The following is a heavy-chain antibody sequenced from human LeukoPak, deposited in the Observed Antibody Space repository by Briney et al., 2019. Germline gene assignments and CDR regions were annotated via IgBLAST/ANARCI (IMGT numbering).Heavy chain of an antibody. D-gene: IGHD3-10*01. J-gene: IGHJ4*02. CDR2: IYYSGST. Sequence: SETLSLTCTVSGGSISSSSYYWGWIRQPPGKGLEWIGSIYYSGSTYYNPSLKSRVTISVDTSKNQFSLKLSSVTAADTAVYYCARDCYYYGSGSYDYWGQGTLVTVSS. CDR1: GGSISSSSYY. V-gene: IGHV4-39*07. CDR3: ARDCYYYGSGSYDY.